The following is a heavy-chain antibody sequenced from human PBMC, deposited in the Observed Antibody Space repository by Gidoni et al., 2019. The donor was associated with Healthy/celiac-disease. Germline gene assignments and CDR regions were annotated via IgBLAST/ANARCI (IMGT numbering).Heavy chain of an antibody. D-gene: IGHD3-3*01. CDR3: ANHHYDFWSGYYATGAFDY. Sequence: QVQLQQWGAGLLKPSETLSLTCAVYGGSFSGYYWSWIRQPPGKGLEWIGEINHSGSTNYNPSLKSRVTISVDTSKNQFSLKLSSVTAADTAVYYCANHHYDFWSGYYATGAFDYWGQGTLVTVSS. J-gene: IGHJ4*02. CDR1: GGSFSGYY. CDR2: INHSGST. V-gene: IGHV4-34*01.